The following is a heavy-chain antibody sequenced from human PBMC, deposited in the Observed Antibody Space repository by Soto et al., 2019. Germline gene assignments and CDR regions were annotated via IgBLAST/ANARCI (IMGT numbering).Heavy chain of an antibody. Sequence: ASVKVSCKASGYTFTGYYMHWVRQAPGQGLEWMGWINPNSCGTNYAQKFQGRVTMTRDTSISTAYMELSRLRSDDTAVYYCARDLGYCSGGSCYYYYGMDVWGQGTTVTVSS. V-gene: IGHV1-2*02. CDR3: ARDLGYCSGGSCYYYYGMDV. J-gene: IGHJ6*02. CDR1: GYTFTGYY. CDR2: INPNSCGT. D-gene: IGHD2-15*01.